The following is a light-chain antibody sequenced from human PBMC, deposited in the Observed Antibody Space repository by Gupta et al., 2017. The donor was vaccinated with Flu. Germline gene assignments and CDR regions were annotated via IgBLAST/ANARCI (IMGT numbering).Light chain of an antibody. J-gene: IGKJ3*01. CDR1: QSVTRY. V-gene: IGKV3-11*01. CDR2: DAS. Sequence: GERATLSCRASQSVTRYLAWYQQKPGQAPRLLIYDASNRATGIPARFSGSGSGTDFTLTISSLEPEDFAVYYCQQRSDWPGTFGPGTKVEIK. CDR3: QQRSDWPGT.